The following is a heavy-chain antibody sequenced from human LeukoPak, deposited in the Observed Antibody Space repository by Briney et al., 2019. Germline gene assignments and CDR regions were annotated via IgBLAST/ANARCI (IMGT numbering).Heavy chain of an antibody. CDR2: IYYSGST. J-gene: IGHJ6*02. V-gene: IGHV4-39*07. D-gene: IGHD3-10*01. CDR3: ATVGAIGWFGEPYYYGMDV. Sequence: SETLSLTCTVSGGSISSSSYYWGWIRQPPGKGLEWIGSIYYSGSTYYNPSLKSRVTISVDTSKNQFSLKLSSVTAADTAVYYCATVGAIGWFGEPYYYGMDVWGQGTTVTVSS. CDR1: GGSISSSSYY.